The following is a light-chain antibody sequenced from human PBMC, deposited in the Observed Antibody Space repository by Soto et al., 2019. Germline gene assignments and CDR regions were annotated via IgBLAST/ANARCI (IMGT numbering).Light chain of an antibody. Sequence: EIVLTQSPATLSLSPGERATLSCRASQSVSSNNLAWYQQKPGQSPRLLIYGASNRATGIADRFSASGSGTDFTLTISSLQSEDFGVYYCQQYNNWPGTFGQGTKVDIK. CDR2: GAS. CDR3: QQYNNWPGT. V-gene: IGKV3D-20*02. J-gene: IGKJ1*01. CDR1: QSVSSNN.